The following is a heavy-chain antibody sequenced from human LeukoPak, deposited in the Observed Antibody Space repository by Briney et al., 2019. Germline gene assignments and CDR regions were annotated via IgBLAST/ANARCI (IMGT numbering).Heavy chain of an antibody. J-gene: IGHJ4*02. D-gene: IGHD1-14*01. V-gene: IGHV3-33*01. CDR2: IWYDGSNK. CDR1: EFTFSSYG. Sequence: GGSLRLSCAASEFTFSSYGMHWVRQAPGKGLEWVAVIWYDGSNKYYADSVKGRFTISRDNSKNTLYLQMNSLRAEDTAVYYCARVARTGNYFDYWGQGTLVTVSS. CDR3: ARVARTGNYFDY.